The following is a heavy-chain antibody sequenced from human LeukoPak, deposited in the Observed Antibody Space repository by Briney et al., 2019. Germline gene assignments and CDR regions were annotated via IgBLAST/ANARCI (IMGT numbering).Heavy chain of an antibody. V-gene: IGHV4-61*02. CDR1: GGSISSSSYY. Sequence: SETLSLTCTVSGGSISSSSYYWGWIRQPAGKGLEWIGRIYTSGSTNYNPSLKSRVTMSVDTSKNQFSLKLSSVTAADTAVYYCAREISKNIDFWSGKNWFDPWGQGTLVTVSS. CDR3: AREISKNIDFWSGKNWFDP. CDR2: IYTSGST. D-gene: IGHD3-3*01. J-gene: IGHJ5*02.